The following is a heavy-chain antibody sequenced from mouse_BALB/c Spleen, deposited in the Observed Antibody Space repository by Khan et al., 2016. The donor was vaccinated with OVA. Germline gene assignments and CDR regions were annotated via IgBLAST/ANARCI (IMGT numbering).Heavy chain of an antibody. J-gene: IGHJ2*01. Sequence: EVQLQESGPGLVKPSQSLSLTCTVTGYSITSDYAWNWIRQFPGNKLEWMGYISYSGSTSYNPSLKSRISITRDTSKNQFFLQLNSVTTEDTATDCCARFDDGSSYFDDWCEVTTLTVSS. CDR3: ARFDDGSSYFDD. V-gene: IGHV3-2*02. CDR1: GYSITSDYA. CDR2: ISYSGST. D-gene: IGHD1-1*01.